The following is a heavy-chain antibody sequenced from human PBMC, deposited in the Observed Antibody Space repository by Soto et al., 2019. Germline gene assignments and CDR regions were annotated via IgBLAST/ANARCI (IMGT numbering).Heavy chain of an antibody. CDR3: ARLQAAMPAAAGMDV. Sequence: GESLKISCTGIGYAFTSYWIAWVRQMPGKGLEWMGIIYPGDSDTRYSPSFQGQVTISADKSITTAYLQWSSLTASDTAMYYCARLQAAMPAAAGMDVWGQGTAVTVSS. J-gene: IGHJ6*02. CDR2: IYPGDSDT. D-gene: IGHD2-2*01. CDR1: GYAFTSYW. V-gene: IGHV5-51*01.